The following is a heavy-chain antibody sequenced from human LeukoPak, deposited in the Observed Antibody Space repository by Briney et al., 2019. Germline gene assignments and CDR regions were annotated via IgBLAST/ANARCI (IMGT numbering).Heavy chain of an antibody. CDR3: AREGFGELSHFDY. V-gene: IGHV4-34*01. D-gene: IGHD3-10*01. J-gene: IGHJ4*02. Sequence: PSETLSLTCVVYGGSFSGDYWSWIRQPPGRGLEWIGEINHSGRTNYSPSLKSRVTISVDTSKNQFSLKLSSVTAADTAVYYCAREGFGELSHFDYWGQGTLVTVSS. CDR1: GGSFSGDY. CDR2: INHSGRT.